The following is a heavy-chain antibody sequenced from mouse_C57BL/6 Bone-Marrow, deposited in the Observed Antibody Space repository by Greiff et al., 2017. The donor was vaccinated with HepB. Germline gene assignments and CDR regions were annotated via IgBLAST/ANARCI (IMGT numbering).Heavy chain of an antibody. CDR1: GYTFTDYY. V-gene: IGHV1-19*01. D-gene: IGHD1-2*01. Sequence: VQLQQSGPVLVKPGASVKMSCKASGYTFTDYYMNWVKQSHGKSLEWIGVINPYNGGTSYNQKFKGKATLTVDKSSSTAYMELNSLTSEDSAVYYSARASHYYGYFPYWGQGTSVTVSS. J-gene: IGHJ4*01. CDR3: ARASHYYGYFPY. CDR2: INPYNGGT.